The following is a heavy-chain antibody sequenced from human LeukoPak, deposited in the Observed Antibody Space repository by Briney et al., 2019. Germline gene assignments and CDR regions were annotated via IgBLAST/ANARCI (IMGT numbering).Heavy chain of an antibody. CDR3: TAPDFLDY. CDR2: ISYDGSNK. D-gene: IGHD1-14*01. CDR1: GFTFSSYG. Sequence: PGGSLRLSCAASGFTFSSYGMHWVRQAPGKGLEWVAVISYDGSNKYYADSVKGRFTISRDNSKNTLYLQMNSLKTEDTAVYYCTAPDFLDYWGQGTLVTVSS. V-gene: IGHV3-30*03. J-gene: IGHJ4*02.